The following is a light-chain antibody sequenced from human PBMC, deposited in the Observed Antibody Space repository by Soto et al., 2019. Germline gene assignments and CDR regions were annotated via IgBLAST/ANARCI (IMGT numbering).Light chain of an antibody. V-gene: IGLV2-23*02. CDR1: SSDVGSYNL. J-gene: IGLJ1*01. Sequence: QSALTQAASVSGSPGQSITISCTGTSSDVGSYNLVSWYQQHPGKAPKVMIYDVSKRPSGVSNRFSGSKSGNTASLTISGLQAEDEADYYCCSYAGSSTPLIFGTGTKLTVL. CDR2: DVS. CDR3: CSYAGSSTPLI.